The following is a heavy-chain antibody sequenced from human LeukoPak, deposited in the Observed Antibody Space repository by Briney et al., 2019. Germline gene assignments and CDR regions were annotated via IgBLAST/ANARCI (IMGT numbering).Heavy chain of an antibody. V-gene: IGHV3-21*01. D-gene: IGHD5-18*01. J-gene: IGHJ3*02. Sequence: GGSLRLSCAASGFTFSSYSMNWVRQAPGKGLEWVSSISSSSSYIYYADSVKGRFTISRDNAKNSLYLQMNSLRAEDTAVYYCARPFVDTAGVDAFDIWGQGTMVTVSS. CDR3: ARPFVDTAGVDAFDI. CDR1: GFTFSSYS. CDR2: ISSSSSYI.